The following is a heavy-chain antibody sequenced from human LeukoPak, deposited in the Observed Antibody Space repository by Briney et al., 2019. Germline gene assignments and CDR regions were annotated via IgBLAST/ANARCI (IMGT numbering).Heavy chain of an antibody. Sequence: AGGSLRLSCAASGFTFSSYWMRWVRQAPGRGLEWVANIKQDGSEKNYVDSVKGRFTISRDNAKNSLYLQMNSLRAEDTAVYYCASGLELDYWGQGTLVTVSS. CDR3: ASGLELDY. V-gene: IGHV3-7*03. J-gene: IGHJ4*02. CDR2: IKQDGSEK. CDR1: GFTFSSYW.